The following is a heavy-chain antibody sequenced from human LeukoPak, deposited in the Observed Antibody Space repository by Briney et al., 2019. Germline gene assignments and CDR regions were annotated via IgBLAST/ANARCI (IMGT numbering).Heavy chain of an antibody. CDR1: GFTFNNAW. Sequence: PGGSLRLSCAASGFTFNNAWMSWVRQDPGEWLEWVGRNKSKTDCGLTDHAAPVNARFSMQRDQSENTLYLQMNRLKTEDTPVHYFPTDALAHTQFDHWAQGPLVTVSS. J-gene: IGHJ4*02. V-gene: IGHV3-15*01. D-gene: IGHD2-2*02. CDR2: NKSKTDCGLT. CDR3: PTDALAHTQFDH.